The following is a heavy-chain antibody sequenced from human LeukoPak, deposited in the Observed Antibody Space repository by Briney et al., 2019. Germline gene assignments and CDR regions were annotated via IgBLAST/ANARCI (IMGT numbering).Heavy chain of an antibody. CDR1: GGSFSGYY. Sequence: SETLSLTCAVYGGSFSGYYWSWIRQPPGKGLEWIGEINHSGSTNYNPSLKSRVTISVDKSKNQFSLKLSSVTAADTAVYYCARVALYDSSGYNYFDYWGQGTLVTVSS. V-gene: IGHV4-34*01. J-gene: IGHJ4*02. CDR2: INHSGST. D-gene: IGHD3-22*01. CDR3: ARVALYDSSGYNYFDY.